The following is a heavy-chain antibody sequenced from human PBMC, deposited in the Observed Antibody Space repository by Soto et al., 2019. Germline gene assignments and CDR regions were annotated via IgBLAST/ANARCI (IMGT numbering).Heavy chain of an antibody. V-gene: IGHV4-34*01. J-gene: IGHJ6*02. D-gene: IGHD3-16*01. CDR2: IDHRGST. CDR1: GGSFRGYY. CDR3: ARDKTEVTTFVYYYYGMDV. Sequence: QVQLQQWGAGLLKPSETLSLTCAVYGGSFRGYYWSWIHQPPGKGLEWIGEIDHRGSTNYNPSLKSRVTISVDTSKNQFSLKLSSVTAADTAVYYCARDKTEVTTFVYYYYGMDVWGQGTTVTVSS.